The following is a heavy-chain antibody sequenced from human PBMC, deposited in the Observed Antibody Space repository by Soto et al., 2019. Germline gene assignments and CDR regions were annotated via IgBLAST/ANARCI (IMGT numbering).Heavy chain of an antibody. J-gene: IGHJ4*02. CDR1: GFTFSSYA. CDR3: ARAILTGYFPQGLDC. Sequence: GGSLRLSCAASGFTFSSYAMHWVRQAPGKGLEWVAVISYDGSNKYYADSVKGRFTISRDNSKNTLYLQMNSLRAEDTAVYYCARAILTGYFPQGLDCWGQGTLVTVSS. D-gene: IGHD3-9*01. CDR2: ISYDGSNK. V-gene: IGHV3-30-3*01.